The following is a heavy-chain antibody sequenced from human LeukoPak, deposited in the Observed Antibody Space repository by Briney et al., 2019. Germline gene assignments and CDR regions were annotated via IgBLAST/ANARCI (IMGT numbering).Heavy chain of an antibody. V-gene: IGHV3-13*05. D-gene: IGHD1-20*01. CDR1: GFTFSNYD. CDR3: ARDPPFIIGTTFFDY. CDR2: ISTAGEP. Sequence: PGGSLRLSCAASGFTFSNYDMHWVRQDKGKGLEWVSAISTAGEPYYLGSVKGRLTISRENAKNSFYLKMNSLRAGDTAVYYCARDPPFIIGTTFFDYWGQGTLVTVSS. J-gene: IGHJ4*02.